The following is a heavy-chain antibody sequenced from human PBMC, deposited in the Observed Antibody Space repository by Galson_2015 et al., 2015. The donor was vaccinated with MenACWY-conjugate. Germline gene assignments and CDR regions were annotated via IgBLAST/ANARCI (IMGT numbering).Heavy chain of an antibody. CDR3: ARAWESSLPYYFDY. D-gene: IGHD1-26*01. Sequence: WIRQPPGKGLEWIGSIYYSGSSYYNPSLKSRVTISVDTAKNQYSLRLSSVTAADTAVYYCARAWESSLPYYFDYWGQGTLVTVSS. CDR2: IYYSGSS. V-gene: IGHV4-39*01. J-gene: IGHJ4*02.